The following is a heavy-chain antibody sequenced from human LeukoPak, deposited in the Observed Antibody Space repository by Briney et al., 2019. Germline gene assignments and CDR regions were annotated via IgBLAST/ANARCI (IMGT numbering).Heavy chain of an antibody. D-gene: IGHD3-3*01. J-gene: IGHJ6*02. Sequence: GALVKVSCKASGGTFSSYAISWVRQAPGQGLEWMGGIIPIFGTANYAQKFQGRVTITADESTSTAYMELSSLRSEGTAVYYCARARQYYDFWSGYSYYYYYGMDVWGQGTTVTVSS. CDR3: ARARQYYDFWSGYSYYYYYGMDV. V-gene: IGHV1-69*01. CDR1: GGTFSSYA. CDR2: IIPIFGTA.